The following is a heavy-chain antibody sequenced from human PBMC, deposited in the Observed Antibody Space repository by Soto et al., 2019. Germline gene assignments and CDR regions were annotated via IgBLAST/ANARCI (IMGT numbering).Heavy chain of an antibody. CDR1: GGSISSGDYY. V-gene: IGHV4-30-4*01. D-gene: IGHD3-10*01. J-gene: IGHJ5*02. Sequence: LSLTCTVSGGSISSGDYYWSWIRQPPGKGLEWIGYIYYSGSTYYNPSLKSRVTISVDTSKNQFSLKLSSVTAADTAVYYCARDALKYYYGSGSHFDPWGQGTLVTVSS. CDR3: ARDALKYYYGSGSHFDP. CDR2: IYYSGST.